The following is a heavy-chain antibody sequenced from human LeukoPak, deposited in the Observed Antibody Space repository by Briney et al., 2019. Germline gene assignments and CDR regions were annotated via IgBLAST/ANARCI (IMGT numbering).Heavy chain of an antibody. J-gene: IGHJ4*02. CDR2: IYYSGST. D-gene: IGHD5-18*01. CDR3: ARVLRGYNYALDY. V-gene: IGHV4-31*03. CDR1: GGSISSGGYY. Sequence: KPSETLSLTCTVSGGSISSGGYYWSWIRQHPGKGLEWIGYIYYSGSTYYNPSLKSRVTISVDTSKNQFSLKLSSVTAADTAVYYCARVLRGYNYALDYWGQGALVTVSS.